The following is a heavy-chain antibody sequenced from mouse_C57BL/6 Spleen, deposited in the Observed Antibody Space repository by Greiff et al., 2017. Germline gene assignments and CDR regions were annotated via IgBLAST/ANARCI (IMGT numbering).Heavy chain of an antibody. J-gene: IGHJ1*03. D-gene: IGHD2-3*01. V-gene: IGHV14-2*01. CDR1: GFNIKDYY. CDR2: IDPEDGET. Sequence: EVQLVESGAELVKPGASVQLSCTASGFNIKDYYMHWVKQRTEQGLAWIGRIDPEDGETKYAPKFQGKATITAAPSSNTADLQLSILTSEDTAVYYCARDGYLYFDVWGTGTTVTVSS. CDR3: ARDGYLYFDV.